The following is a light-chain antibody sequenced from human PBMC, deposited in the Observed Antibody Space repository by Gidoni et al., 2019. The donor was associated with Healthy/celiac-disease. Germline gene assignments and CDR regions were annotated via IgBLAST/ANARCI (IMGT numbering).Light chain of an antibody. Sequence: QLVLTQSPSASASLGASVKLTCTLSSGHSTYAIAWHQQQPEKGPRYLMKVTSDGSHNKGDGIPDRFSGSSSGAERYLTISNLRSEDEADYYCQTWGTGIRVFGGGTKLTVV. V-gene: IGLV4-69*01. CDR3: QTWGTGIRV. CDR2: VTSDGSH. J-gene: IGLJ3*02. CDR1: SGHSTYA.